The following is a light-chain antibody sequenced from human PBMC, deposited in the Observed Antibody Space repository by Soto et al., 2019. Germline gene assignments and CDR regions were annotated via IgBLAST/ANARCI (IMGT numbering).Light chain of an antibody. V-gene: IGKV3-20*01. J-gene: IGKJ1*01. CDR2: AAS. Sequence: EIVLTQSPGTVSLSPGERATLSCRASQSVSSSYLAWYQQKPGQAPRLLIYAASRRATGIPDRFSGSGSGTDFTLTISRLEPEDFAVYYCQQYGSSPWTFGQGTKVDIK. CDR3: QQYGSSPWT. CDR1: QSVSSSY.